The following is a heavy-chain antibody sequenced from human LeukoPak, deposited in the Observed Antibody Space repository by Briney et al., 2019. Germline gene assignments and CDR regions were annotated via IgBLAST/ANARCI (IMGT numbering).Heavy chain of an antibody. D-gene: IGHD3-3*01. CDR1: GFTFSSYA. J-gene: IGHJ6*02. Sequence: GGSLRLSCVVPGFTFSSYAMHWVRQAPGKGLEWVAVISYDGSNKYYADSVKGRFTISRDNSKNTLYLQMNSLRAEDTAVYYCARDNYDFWSGYYPYYYYYYGMDVWGQGTTVTVSS. CDR2: ISYDGSNK. V-gene: IGHV3-30-3*01. CDR3: ARDNYDFWSGYYPYYYYYYGMDV.